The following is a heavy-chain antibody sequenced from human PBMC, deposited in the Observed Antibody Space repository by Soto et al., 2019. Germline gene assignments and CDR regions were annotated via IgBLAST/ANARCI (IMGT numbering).Heavy chain of an antibody. CDR3: ARTYYDILTGYYQTPGYYYGMDV. D-gene: IGHD3-9*01. CDR2: IYYSGST. J-gene: IGHJ6*02. CDR1: GGSISSGDYY. V-gene: IGHV4-30-4*01. Sequence: SETLSLTCTVSGGSISSGDYYWSWIRQPPGKGLEWIGYIYYSGSTYYNPSLKSRVTISVDTSKNQFSLKLSSVTAADTAVYYCARTYYDILTGYYQTPGYYYGMDVWGQGATVTVSS.